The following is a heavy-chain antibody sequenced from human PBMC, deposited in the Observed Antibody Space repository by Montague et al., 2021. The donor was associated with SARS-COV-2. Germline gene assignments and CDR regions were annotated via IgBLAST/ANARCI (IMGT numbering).Heavy chain of an antibody. D-gene: IGHD2-8*02. CDR1: AXSLSSRSNY. CDR3: ARDEYNRYWYKY. CDR2: VYSAGST. V-gene: IGHV4-39*07. Sequence: SETLSLTCTVSAXSLSSRSNYWGWIRQPPGMGLQWIGSVYSAGSTYYSPSLKSRVTISLDTSKNQFSLKLSSVTAADTAVYYCARDEYNRYWYKYWGQGALVTVSS. J-gene: IGHJ4*02.